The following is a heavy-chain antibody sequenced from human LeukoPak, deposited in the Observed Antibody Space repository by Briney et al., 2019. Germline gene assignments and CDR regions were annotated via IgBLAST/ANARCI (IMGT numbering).Heavy chain of an antibody. D-gene: IGHD3-10*01. CDR1: CGSISSSSYY. Sequence: SETLSLTCTVPCGSISSSSYYWGWIRQPPGKGLEWIGSIYYSGSTYYNPLLKSGVTISLEASKHQFSPTLNSGTAADTAVYYCARMVRGVYYFDYWGQGTLVTVSS. V-gene: IGHV4-39*01. J-gene: IGHJ4*02. CDR3: ARMVRGVYYFDY. CDR2: IYYSGST.